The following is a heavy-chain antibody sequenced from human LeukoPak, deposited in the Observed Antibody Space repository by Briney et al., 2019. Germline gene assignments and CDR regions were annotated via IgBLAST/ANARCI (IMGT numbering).Heavy chain of an antibody. CDR2: ISGNGRST. D-gene: IGHD6-6*01. J-gene: IGHJ4*02. CDR1: GFLFSSYA. Sequence: GGSLRLSCAASGFLFSSYAMNWVRQAPGKGLEWVSAISGNGRSTFSADSVKGRFTISRDNSKNTLYLQMDSLRAEDTAVYYCAKDRTAARLDYWGQGTLVTVSS. CDR3: AKDRTAARLDY. V-gene: IGHV3-23*01.